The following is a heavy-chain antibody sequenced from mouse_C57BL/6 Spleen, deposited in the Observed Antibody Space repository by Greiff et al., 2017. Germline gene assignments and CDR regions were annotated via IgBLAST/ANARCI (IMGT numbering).Heavy chain of an antibody. CDR1: GYTFTDYY. V-gene: IGHV1-76*01. Sequence: QVQLKESGAELVRPGASVMLSCKASGYTFTDYYINWVKQRPGQGLEWIARIYPGSGNTYYNEMFKGKATLTAEKSSSTAYMQLSSLTSEDSAVYFCTLHYYAMDYWGQGTSVTVSS. CDR2: IYPGSGNT. J-gene: IGHJ4*01. CDR3: TLHYYAMDY.